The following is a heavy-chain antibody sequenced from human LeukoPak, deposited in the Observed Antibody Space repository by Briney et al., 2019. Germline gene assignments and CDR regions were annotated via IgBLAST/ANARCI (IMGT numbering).Heavy chain of an antibody. CDR3: ARVRDGYNFGYYDY. V-gene: IGHV4-38-2*01. Sequence: PSETLSLTCAVSGFSISIGYYWGWIRHPPGKGLEWIGSIYHSESTYYNPSLKSRVTISVDTSTNQFSLKLRSVTAADTAVYYCARVRDGYNFGYYDYWGQGTLVTVSS. D-gene: IGHD5-24*01. CDR1: GFSISIGYY. CDR2: IYHSEST. J-gene: IGHJ4*02.